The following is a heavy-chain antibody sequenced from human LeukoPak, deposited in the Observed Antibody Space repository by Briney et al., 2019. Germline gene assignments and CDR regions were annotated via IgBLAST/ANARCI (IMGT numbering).Heavy chain of an antibody. CDR2: VNPKTGGT. V-gene: IGHV1-2*02. CDR1: GYRFTGYH. J-gene: IGHJ3*01. D-gene: IGHD3-3*01. Sequence: GASVKVSCKAFGYRFTGYHLHWVRQAPRQGLEGMGWVNPKTGGTNYARKFQGRVTMTRDTSINTVNMELSRLTSDDTAVYYCAREFSSKLEWLAYVTGDDAFDVWGQGTMITVS. CDR3: AREFSSKLEWLAYVTGDDAFDV.